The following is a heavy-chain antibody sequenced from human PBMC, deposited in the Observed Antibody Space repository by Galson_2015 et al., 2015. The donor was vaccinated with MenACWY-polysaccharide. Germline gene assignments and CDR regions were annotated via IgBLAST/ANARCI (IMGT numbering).Heavy chain of an antibody. D-gene: IGHD2-2*01. J-gene: IGHJ4*02. CDR1: GFTVSSSY. V-gene: IGHV3-53*01. CDR3: ARQVSSSSTYDY. CDR2: FYSGGTT. Sequence: LRLSCAASGFTVSSSYMSWVRQAPGKGLEWTSAFYSGGTTYYADSVKGRFTISRDNSRDTLYLQMNSLRAGDTAVYYCARQVSSSSTYDYWGQGTLVTVSS.